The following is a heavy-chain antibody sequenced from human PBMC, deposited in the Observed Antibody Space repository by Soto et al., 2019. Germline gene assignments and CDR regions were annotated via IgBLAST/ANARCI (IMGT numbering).Heavy chain of an antibody. CDR2: IDAGNGNT. D-gene: IGHD6-19*01. V-gene: IGHV1-3*01. CDR3: ARAVAVPADFDY. J-gene: IGHJ4*02. Sequence: ASVKVSCKASGYTFTSYAMHWVRQAPGQRLEWMGWIDAGNGNTKYSQKFQGRVTITRDTSASTAYMELSSLRSEDTAVYYCARAVAVPADFDYWGQGTLVTVSS. CDR1: GYTFTSYA.